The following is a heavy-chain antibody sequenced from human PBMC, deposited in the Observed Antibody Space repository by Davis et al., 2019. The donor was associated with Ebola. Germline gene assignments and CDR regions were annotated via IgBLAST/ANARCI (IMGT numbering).Heavy chain of an antibody. CDR2: ISPGNGNS. V-gene: IGHV1-8*01. J-gene: IGHJ4*02. CDR1: GYTFTRND. Sequence: ASVKVSCKASGYTFTRNDISWVREVSGQGLEWMGWISPGNGNSDYARKFKGRLSLTRDTSTGTAYMELSGLRSEDTATYYCARSSYTGYVTDWGLGTLVTVSS. D-gene: IGHD2-2*03. CDR3: ARSSYTGYVTD.